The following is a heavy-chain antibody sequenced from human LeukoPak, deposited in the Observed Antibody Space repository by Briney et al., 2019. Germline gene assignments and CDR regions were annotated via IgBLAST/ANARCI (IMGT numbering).Heavy chain of an antibody. D-gene: IGHD2-15*01. CDR1: GFTFSSYE. V-gene: IGHV3-48*03. CDR3: ARGPIDIVDY. Sequence: GGSLRLSCAASGFTFSSYEMNWVRQAPGKGLEWVSYISSSGSTIYYADSVKGRFTISRDNAKNSLYLQMNSLRAEDTAVYYCARGPIDIVDYWGQGTLVTVSS. J-gene: IGHJ4*02. CDR2: ISSSGSTI.